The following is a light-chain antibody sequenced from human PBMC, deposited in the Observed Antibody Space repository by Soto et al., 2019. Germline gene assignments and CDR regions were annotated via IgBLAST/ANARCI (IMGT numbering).Light chain of an antibody. Sequence: DIQMTQSPSSLSASVGDRVPITCRATQDIGNHVNRYQQKSGKAPNLLIYDASNLETGVPSRFSGRGSGTDFTFTISSLQPEDIATYYCQQYENLPFTFGPGTKVDIK. CDR3: QQYENLPFT. J-gene: IGKJ3*01. CDR1: QDIGNH. CDR2: DAS. V-gene: IGKV1-33*01.